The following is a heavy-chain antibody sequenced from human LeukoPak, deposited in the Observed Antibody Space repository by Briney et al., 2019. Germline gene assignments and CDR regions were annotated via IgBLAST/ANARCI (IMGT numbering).Heavy chain of an antibody. CDR1: GGSFSGYY. V-gene: IGHV4-34*01. CDR2: INHSGST. J-gene: IGHJ5*02. CDR3: AREYDFWSGYYEFDP. Sequence: PSETLSLTCAVYGGSFSGYYWSWIRQPPGKGLEWIGEINHSGSTNYNPSLKSRVTISVDTSKNQFSLKLSSVTAADTAVYYCAREYDFWSGYYEFDPWGQGTLVTVSS. D-gene: IGHD3-3*01.